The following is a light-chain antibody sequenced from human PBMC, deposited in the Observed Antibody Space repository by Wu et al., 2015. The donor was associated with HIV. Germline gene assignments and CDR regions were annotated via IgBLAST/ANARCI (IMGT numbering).Light chain of an antibody. CDR1: QSIGNY. J-gene: IGKJ5*01. CDR3: QYRTT. CDR2: NTS. Sequence: EIVLTQSPATLSLSPGDRATLPCRASQSIGNYLAWYQQKPGQTPRLLFFNTSNRATGIPPRFSGRGSETDFTLTISSLESEDFALYYCQYRTTFGQGTRLESK. V-gene: IGKV3-11*01.